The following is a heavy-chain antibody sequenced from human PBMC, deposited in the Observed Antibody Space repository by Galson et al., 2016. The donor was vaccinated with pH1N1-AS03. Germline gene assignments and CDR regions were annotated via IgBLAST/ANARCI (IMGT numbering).Heavy chain of an antibody. D-gene: IGHD1-26*01. Sequence: SLRLSCAASGFTFSSSWMSWVRQAPGKGLEWVANIRQDGSDKYYVDSVRGRFTISRDNAQNSLYLQMNSLRAEDTAVYYCVKGGTNFDSWGQGTLVTVSS. CDR3: VKGGTNFDS. J-gene: IGHJ4*02. V-gene: IGHV3-7*01. CDR2: IRQDGSDK. CDR1: GFTFSSSW.